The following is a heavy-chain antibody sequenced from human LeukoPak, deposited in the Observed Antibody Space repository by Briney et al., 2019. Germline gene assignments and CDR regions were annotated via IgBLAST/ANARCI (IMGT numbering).Heavy chain of an antibody. J-gene: IGHJ4*02. CDR2: IRYDGSDK. CDR3: AKASGQAGYCSSTSCHYTFDY. Sequence: GGSLRLSCAASGFTFSSYGMHWVRQAPGKGLEWVAFIRYDGSDKYYADSVKGRFTVSRDNSKNTLYLQMNSLRAEDTTVYYCAKASGQAGYCSSTSCHYTFDYWGQGTLVTVSS. D-gene: IGHD2-2*01. CDR1: GFTFSSYG. V-gene: IGHV3-30*02.